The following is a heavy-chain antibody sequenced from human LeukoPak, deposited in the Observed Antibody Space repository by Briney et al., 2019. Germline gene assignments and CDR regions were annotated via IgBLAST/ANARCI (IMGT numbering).Heavy chain of an antibody. CDR1: GGSISSYY. V-gene: IGHV4-59*08. CDR2: IYFSGRT. D-gene: IGHD2-21*02. CDR3: ARQEGDGDHFDY. J-gene: IGHJ4*02. Sequence: PSETLSLTCSVSGGSISSYYWSWIRQPPGKGLEWIGYIYFSGRTNYSPSLQSRVTISVDTSKNQFSLRLNSMTTADTAVYFCARQEGDGDHFDYWGQGTLVTVSS.